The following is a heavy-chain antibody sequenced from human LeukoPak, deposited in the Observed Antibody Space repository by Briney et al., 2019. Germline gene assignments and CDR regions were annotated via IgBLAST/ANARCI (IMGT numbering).Heavy chain of an antibody. Sequence: AQKFQGRVTITADESTSTAYMELSSLRSEDTAVYYCARGSATVTTWGAFGIWGQGTMVTVSS. CDR3: ARGSATVTTWGAFGI. D-gene: IGHD4-11*01. V-gene: IGHV1-69*01. J-gene: IGHJ3*02.